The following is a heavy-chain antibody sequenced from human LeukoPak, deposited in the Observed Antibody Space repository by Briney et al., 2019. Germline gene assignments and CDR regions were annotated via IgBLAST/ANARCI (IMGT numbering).Heavy chain of an antibody. J-gene: IGHJ6*02. CDR2: TSYDGSNR. Sequence: PGGSLRLSCAASGFTFSTYGMNWVRQAPGKGLEWVAVTSYDGSNRYYSDSVKGRFTISRDNSKNTLYLQMNSLRAEDTAVYYCAKAVHYGTLAGPGRDHYYYYGMDVWGQGTTVIVSS. V-gene: IGHV3-30*18. CDR3: AKAVHYGTLAGPGRDHYYYYGMDV. CDR1: GFTFSTYG. D-gene: IGHD4-17*01.